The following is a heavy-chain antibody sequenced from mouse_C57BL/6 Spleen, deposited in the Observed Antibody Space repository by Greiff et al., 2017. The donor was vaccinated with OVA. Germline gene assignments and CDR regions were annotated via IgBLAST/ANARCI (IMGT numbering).Heavy chain of an antibody. D-gene: IGHD1-1*01. CDR1: GYTFTDYY. CDR3: ARGDYYGSTRNAMDY. Sequence: VQLQQPGAELVRPGASVKLSCKASGYTFTDYYINWVKQRPGQGLEWIGRIYPGSGNTHYNEKFKGKATLTVEKSSSTAYMQLSSLTSEDSAVYFCARGDYYGSTRNAMDYWGQGTSVTVSS. CDR2: IYPGSGNT. J-gene: IGHJ4*01. V-gene: IGHV1-76*01.